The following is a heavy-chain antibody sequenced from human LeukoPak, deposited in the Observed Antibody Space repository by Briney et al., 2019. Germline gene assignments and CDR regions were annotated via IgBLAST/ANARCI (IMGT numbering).Heavy chain of an antibody. D-gene: IGHD1-1*01. V-gene: IGHV3-21*01. CDR2: ISSSSSYI. Sequence: GGSLRLSCAASGFTFSSYSMHWVRQAPGKGLEWVSSISSSSSYIYYADSVKGRFTISRDNTKNSLYLQMNSLRGEDTAVSYRATGTSGTAVDYFEYWGPGNPGSASPQ. CDR1: GFTFSSYS. CDR3: ATGTSGTAVDYFEY. J-gene: IGHJ4*02.